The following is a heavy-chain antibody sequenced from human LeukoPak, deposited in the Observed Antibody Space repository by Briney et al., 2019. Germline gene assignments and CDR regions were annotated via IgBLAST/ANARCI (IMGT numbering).Heavy chain of an antibody. J-gene: IGHJ4*02. CDR1: GYTFTNYA. V-gene: IGHV1-58*02. D-gene: IGHD4-11*01. CDR3: AASPHDYSYPSNYYFDY. Sequence: SVKVSCKASGYTFTNYAMNWVRQAPGQGLEWMGWITPFNGNTNYAQKFQDRVTITRDMSTSTAYMELSSLRSEDTAVYYCAASPHDYSYPSNYYFDYWGQGTLVTVSS. CDR2: ITPFNGNT.